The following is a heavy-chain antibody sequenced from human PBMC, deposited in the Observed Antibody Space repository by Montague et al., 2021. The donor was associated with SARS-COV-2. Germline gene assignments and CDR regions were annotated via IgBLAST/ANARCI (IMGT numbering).Heavy chain of an antibody. CDR2: INHSGST. Sequence: SETLSLTCAVYGGSFSGYYWSWIRQPPGKGPEWIGEINHSGSTNYNPSLKSRVTISVDTSKNQFSLKLSSVTAADTAVYYCARGRRTLLWFGELLSGGDYYGMNVWGQGTTVTVSS. J-gene: IGHJ6*02. CDR1: GGSFSGYY. D-gene: IGHD3-10*01. V-gene: IGHV4-34*01. CDR3: ARGRRTLLWFGELLSGGDYYGMNV.